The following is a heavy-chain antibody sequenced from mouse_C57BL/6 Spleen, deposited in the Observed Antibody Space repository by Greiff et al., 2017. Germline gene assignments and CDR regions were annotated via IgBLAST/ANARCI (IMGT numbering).Heavy chain of an antibody. CDR2: IDPSDSYT. CDR3: ARWTYDGYLFV. Sequence: QVQLQQSGAELVMPGASVKLSCKASGYTFTSYWMHWVKQRPGQGLEWIGEIDPSDSYTNYNQKFKGKSTLTVDKSSSTAYMQLSSLTSEDSAVYDCARWTYDGYLFVWGTGTTVTISS. D-gene: IGHD2-3*01. CDR1: GYTFTSYW. J-gene: IGHJ1*03. V-gene: IGHV1-69*01.